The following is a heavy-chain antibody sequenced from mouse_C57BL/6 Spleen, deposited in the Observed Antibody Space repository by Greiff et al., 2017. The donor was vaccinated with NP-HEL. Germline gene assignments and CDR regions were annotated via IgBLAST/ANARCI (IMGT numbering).Heavy chain of an antibody. J-gene: IGHJ4*01. D-gene: IGHD2-2*01. V-gene: IGHV10-3*01. CDR2: IRSKSSNYAT. Sequence: DVQLVESGGGLVQPKGSLKLSCAASGFTFNTYAMHWVRQAPGKGLEWVARIRSKSSNYATYYADSVKDRFTISRDDSQSMLYLQMNNLKTEDTAMYYCVRDKGGYPHYAMDYWGQGTTVTVSS. CDR3: VRDKGGYPHYAMDY. CDR1: GFTFNTYA.